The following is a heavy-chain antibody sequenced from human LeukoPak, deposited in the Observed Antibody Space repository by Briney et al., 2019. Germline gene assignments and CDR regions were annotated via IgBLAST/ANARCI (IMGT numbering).Heavy chain of an antibody. V-gene: IGHV4-30-4*01. Sequence: SQTLSLTCTVFGGSISSGDYYWSWIRQPPGKGLEWIGYIYYSGSTYYNPSLKSRVTISVDTSKNQFSLKLSSVTAADTAVYYCAREVISHDAFDIWGQGTMVTVSS. CDR3: AREVISHDAFDI. CDR2: IYYSGST. CDR1: GGSISSGDYY. J-gene: IGHJ3*02. D-gene: IGHD3-22*01.